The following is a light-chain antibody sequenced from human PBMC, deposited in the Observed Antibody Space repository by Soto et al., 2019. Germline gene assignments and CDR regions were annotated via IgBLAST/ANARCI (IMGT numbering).Light chain of an antibody. CDR2: KAS. V-gene: IGKV1-5*03. CDR3: QHSNSYSEA. J-gene: IGKJ1*01. CDR1: QTISSW. Sequence: DIQMTQSPSTLSGSVGDRVTITCRASQTISSWLASYQQKPGKAPKRLIYKASTLKSGVASRFSGSGSGTEFTLPISRLQPDEFATYYCQHSNSYSEAFGQGTNVEL.